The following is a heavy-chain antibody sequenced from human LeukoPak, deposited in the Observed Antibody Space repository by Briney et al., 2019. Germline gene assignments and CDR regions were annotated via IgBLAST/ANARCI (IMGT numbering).Heavy chain of an antibody. V-gene: IGHV1-18*01. CDR2: ISAYNGKR. CDR3: ARLRYSSGWYGTYYFDY. CDR1: GYTFTSYG. D-gene: IGHD6-19*01. J-gene: IGHJ4*02. Sequence: ASVKVSCKASGYTFTSYGISWVRQAPGQGLEGMGWISAYNGKRNYAQKLQGRVTMTTDTSTSTAYMELRSLRSDDTAVYYCARLRYSSGWYGTYYFDYWGQGTLVTVSS.